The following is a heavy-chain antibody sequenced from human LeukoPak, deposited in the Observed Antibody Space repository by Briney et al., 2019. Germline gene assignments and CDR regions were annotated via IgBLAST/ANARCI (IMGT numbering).Heavy chain of an antibody. D-gene: IGHD2-2*01. CDR2: ISWNSGST. J-gene: IGHJ4*02. CDR1: GFTFEDYA. CDR3: AKSSHIVVVPATAIDY. V-gene: IGHV3-9*01. Sequence: GGSLRLSCAASGFTFEDYAMHWVRQTPGKGLEWVSGISWNSGSTAYADSVKGRFTISRDNAKNSLYLQMNSLRAEDTALYYCAKSSHIVVVPATAIDYWGQGTLVTVSS.